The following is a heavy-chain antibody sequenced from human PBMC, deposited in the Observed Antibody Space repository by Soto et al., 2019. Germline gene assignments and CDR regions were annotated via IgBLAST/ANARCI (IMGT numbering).Heavy chain of an antibody. CDR1: GFTFSSYA. D-gene: IGHD3-3*01. CDR2: ISGSGGST. Sequence: PGGSLRLSCAASGFTFSSYAMSWVRQAPGKGLEWVSAISGSGGSTYYADSVKGRFTISRDNSKNTLYLQMNSLRAEDTAVYYCAKDFDFWSGNPIHYYYIDVWGQGTTVTVSS. CDR3: AKDFDFWSGNPIHYYYIDV. J-gene: IGHJ6*03. V-gene: IGHV3-23*01.